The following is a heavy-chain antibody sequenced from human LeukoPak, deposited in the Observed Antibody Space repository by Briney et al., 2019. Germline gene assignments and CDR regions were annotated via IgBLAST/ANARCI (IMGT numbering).Heavy chain of an antibody. V-gene: IGHV1-2*02. J-gene: IGHJ4*02. D-gene: IGHD1-7*01. CDR1: GYTFTGYY. Sequence: ASVKVSCKASGYTFTGYYIHWVRQAPGQGLEWMGWINPNSGGTNYAQNFQGRATMTRDTSISTAYMELSRLRCDDTAVYYCARLPGVVTGTTSPGAYWGQETLVTVSS. CDR3: ARLPGVVTGTTSPGAY. CDR2: INPNSGGT.